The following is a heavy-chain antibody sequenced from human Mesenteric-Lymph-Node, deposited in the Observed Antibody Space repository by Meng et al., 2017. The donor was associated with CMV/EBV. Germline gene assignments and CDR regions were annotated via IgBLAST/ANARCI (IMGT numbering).Heavy chain of an antibody. CDR3: ARHQH. CDR1: GFTFSSAY. J-gene: IGHJ1*01. V-gene: IGHV3-66*02. CDR2: IFSDGRT. Sequence: GESLKISCAASGFTFSSAYMIWVRQGPGKGLEWVSIIFSDGRTYYADSVRGRFTISRDSSTNTLYLQMNSLRPEDTAVYYCARHQHWGQGTLVTVSS.